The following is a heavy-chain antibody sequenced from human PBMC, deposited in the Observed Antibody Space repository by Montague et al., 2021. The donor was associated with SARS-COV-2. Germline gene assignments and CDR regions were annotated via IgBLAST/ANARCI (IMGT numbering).Heavy chain of an antibody. J-gene: IGHJ5*02. Sequence: SLRLSCAASGFTVSSNYMTWVRQAPGKGLEWVSYISSSGSTIYYADSVKGRFTISRDNAKNSLYLQMNSLRAEDTAVYYCARDGSSSWFNWFDPWGQGTLVTVSS. CDR2: ISSSGSTI. CDR1: GFTVSSNY. V-gene: IGHV3-11*01. CDR3: ARDGSSSWFNWFDP. D-gene: IGHD6-13*01.